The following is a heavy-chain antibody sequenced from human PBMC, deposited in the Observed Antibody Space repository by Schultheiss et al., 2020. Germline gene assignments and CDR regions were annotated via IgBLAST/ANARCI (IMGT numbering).Heavy chain of an antibody. J-gene: IGHJ4*02. CDR1: GGSISSSYW. V-gene: IGHV4-4*02. CDR2: IYRSGST. D-gene: IGHD3-10*01. CDR3: ARAASYGQSYFDY. Sequence: SETLSLTCAVSGGSISSSYWWSGVRQPPGKGLEWIGEIYRSGSTNYNPSLKSRVTISVDKSKNQFSLRLSSMTAADTAVYYCARAASYGQSYFDYWGQGTLGTVSS.